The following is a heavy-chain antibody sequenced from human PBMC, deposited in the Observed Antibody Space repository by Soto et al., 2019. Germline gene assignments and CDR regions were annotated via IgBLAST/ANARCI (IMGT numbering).Heavy chain of an antibody. J-gene: IGHJ4*02. Sequence: ASVKVSCKASGYTFTSYYMHWARQAPGQGLEWMGIINPSGGSTSYAQKFQGRVTMTRDTSTSTVYMELSSLRSEDTAVYYCARGRITIFGVVIMPVDYWGQGTLVTVSS. CDR2: INPSGGST. D-gene: IGHD3-3*01. CDR3: ARGRITIFGVVIMPVDY. CDR1: GYTFTSYY. V-gene: IGHV1-46*03.